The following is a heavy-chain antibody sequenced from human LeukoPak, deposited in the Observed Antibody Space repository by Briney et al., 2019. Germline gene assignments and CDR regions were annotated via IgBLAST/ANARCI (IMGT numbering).Heavy chain of an antibody. CDR3: TRGQLRDIVVQRDYYYYMAV. J-gene: IGHJ6*03. V-gene: IGHV3-49*03. CDR2: IRSKAYGGTT. Sequence: GGSLRLSCTASGFTFGDYAMSWFRQAPGKGLEWVDFIRSKAYGGTTEYASSVKCRFTISRDDSKSIGYLQMNSLKTKAKAVYYCTRGQLRDIVVQRDYYYYMAVWGKGTPVTVSS. D-gene: IGHD2-15*01. CDR1: GFTFGDYA.